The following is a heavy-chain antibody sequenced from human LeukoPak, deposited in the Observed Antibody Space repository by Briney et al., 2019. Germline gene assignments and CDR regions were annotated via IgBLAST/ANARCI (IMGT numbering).Heavy chain of an antibody. D-gene: IGHD3-22*01. CDR1: GFTFSNYP. CDR2: VSDDGNNI. Sequence: GRSLRLSCAASGFTFSNYPMHWVRQAPGKGLEWVAVVSDDGNNIYYADSVKGRFTISRDNSKNTLYLQTNSLRAEDTALYYCVRDRDSTGYCDYWGQGTLVTVSS. J-gene: IGHJ4*02. CDR3: VRDRDSTGYCDY. V-gene: IGHV3-30*04.